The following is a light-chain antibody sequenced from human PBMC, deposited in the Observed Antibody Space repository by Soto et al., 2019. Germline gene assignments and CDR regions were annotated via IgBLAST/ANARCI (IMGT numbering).Light chain of an antibody. V-gene: IGLV1-44*01. Sequence: QSVLTQPPSASGTPGQRVTISCSGSSSNIGSNTVNWYQQLPGTAPKLLIYSNNQRPSGVPDRFSGSKSCTSASLAISGLQSEDEADYYCAAWDDSLNVYVVFGGGTKLTVL. CDR1: SSNIGSNT. J-gene: IGLJ2*01. CDR3: AAWDDSLNVYVV. CDR2: SNN.